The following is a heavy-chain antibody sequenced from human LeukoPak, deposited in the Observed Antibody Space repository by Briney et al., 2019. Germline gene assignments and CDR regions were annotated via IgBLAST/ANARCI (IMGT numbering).Heavy chain of an antibody. CDR2: ISSNGGST. CDR3: AKNGAKLHHYYMDV. D-gene: IGHD4/OR15-4a*01. V-gene: IGHV3-64*01. Sequence: GGSLRLSCAASGFTLSRHAMHWVRQAPGKGLEFVSAISSNGGSTYYANSVKGRFTISRDNSKNTLYLQMNSLRAEDTAIYYCAKNGAKLHHYYMDVWGKGTTVTISS. CDR1: GFTLSRHA. J-gene: IGHJ6*03.